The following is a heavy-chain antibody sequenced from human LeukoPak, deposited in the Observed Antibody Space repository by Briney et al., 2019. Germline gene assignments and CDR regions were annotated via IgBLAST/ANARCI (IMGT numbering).Heavy chain of an antibody. CDR2: ISSSGSTI. D-gene: IGHD3-10*02. CDR1: GFTFSSYA. J-gene: IGHJ6*04. V-gene: IGHV3-48*03. Sequence: GGSLRLSCAASGFTFSSYAMHWVRQAPGKGLEWVSYISSSGSTIYYADSVKGRFTISRDNAKNSLYLQMNSLRAEDTAVYYCAELGITMIGGVWGKGTTVTISS. CDR3: AELGITMIGGV.